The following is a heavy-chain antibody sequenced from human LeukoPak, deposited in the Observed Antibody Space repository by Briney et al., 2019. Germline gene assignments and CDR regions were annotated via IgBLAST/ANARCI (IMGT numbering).Heavy chain of an antibody. CDR1: GYSFTSYW. V-gene: IGHV5-51*01. CDR3: ARPIAVAGTSYYFDY. CDR2: IYPGDSDT. D-gene: IGHD6-19*01. Sequence: GESLKISCKGSGYSFTSYWIGWVRQMPGKGLEWMGIIYPGDSDTRYSPSFQGQVTTSADKSISTAYLQWSSLKASDTAMYYCARPIAVAGTSYYFDYWGQGTLVTVSS. J-gene: IGHJ4*02.